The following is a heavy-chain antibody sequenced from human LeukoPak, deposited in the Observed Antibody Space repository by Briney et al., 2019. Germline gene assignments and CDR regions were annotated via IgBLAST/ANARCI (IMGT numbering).Heavy chain of an antibody. CDR3: ARFGGLDNYFDY. D-gene: IGHD2-15*01. CDR2: IYHSGST. CDR1: GGSISSSNW. V-gene: IGHV4-4*02. Sequence: SETLSLTCAVSGGSISSSNWWSWVRQPPGKGLEWIGEIYHSGSTNYNPSLKSRVTISVDKSKNQFSLNLSSVTAADTAVYYCARFGGLDNYFDYWGQGTLVTVSS. J-gene: IGHJ4*02.